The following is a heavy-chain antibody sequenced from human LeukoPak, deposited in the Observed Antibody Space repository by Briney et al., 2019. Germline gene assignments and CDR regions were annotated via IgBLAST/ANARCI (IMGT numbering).Heavy chain of an antibody. D-gene: IGHD1-14*01. CDR2: ISYGGSNK. V-gene: IGHV3-30-3*01. CDR3: ARDTGYYYYGMDV. Sequence: PGGSLRLSCAASGFTFSSYAMHWVRQAPGKGLEWVAVISYGGSNKYYADSVKGRFTISRDNSKNTLYLQMNSLRAEDTAVYYCARDTGYYYYGMDVWGQGTTVTVSS. CDR1: GFTFSSYA. J-gene: IGHJ6*02.